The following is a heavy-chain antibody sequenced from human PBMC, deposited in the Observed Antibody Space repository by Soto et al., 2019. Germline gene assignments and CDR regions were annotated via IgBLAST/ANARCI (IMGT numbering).Heavy chain of an antibody. V-gene: IGHV4-59*08. CDR3: ARQDYGDYSYYMDV. Sequence: PSETLSLTCTVSGGSISSYYWSWIRQPPGKGLEWIGYIYYSGSTNYNPSLKSRVTISVDTSKNQFSLKLSSVTAADTAVYYCARQDYGDYSYYMDVWGKGTTVT. D-gene: IGHD4-17*01. CDR2: IYYSGST. CDR1: GGSISSYY. J-gene: IGHJ6*03.